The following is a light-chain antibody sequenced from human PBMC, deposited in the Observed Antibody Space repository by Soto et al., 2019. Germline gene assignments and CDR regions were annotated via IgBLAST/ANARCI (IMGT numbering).Light chain of an antibody. CDR3: QQSYITPRT. J-gene: IGKJ1*01. Sequence: DIQMTQSPSSLSASVGDRVTITCRASQSIASYLNWYQQKPGKAPKLLIYSTSTLQSGVPSRIRGSGYGSDFTLTISSLQPEDFATYYCQQSYITPRTFGQGTKVDNK. CDR1: QSIASY. CDR2: STS. V-gene: IGKV1-39*01.